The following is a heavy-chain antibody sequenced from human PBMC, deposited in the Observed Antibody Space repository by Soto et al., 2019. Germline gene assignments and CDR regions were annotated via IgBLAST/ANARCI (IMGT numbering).Heavy chain of an antibody. V-gene: IGHV3-9*01. CDR1: GFRFDDYA. CDR3: ARAYSGRLPRRADYYFAMDV. D-gene: IGHD2-15*01. Sequence: GGSLRLSCAASGFRFDDYAMHWVRQAPGKGLEWVSGISWSSGSIGYAASVKGRFTISRDNDGNSLYLQMNSLRAEDTAVYYCARAYSGRLPRRADYYFAMDVWGQGTTVTVSS. CDR2: ISWSSGSI. J-gene: IGHJ6*02.